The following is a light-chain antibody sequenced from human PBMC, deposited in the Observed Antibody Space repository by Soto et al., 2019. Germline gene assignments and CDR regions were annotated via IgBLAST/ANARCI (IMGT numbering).Light chain of an antibody. Sequence: EILLMQSPGTLSLSPGERATLSCRASQSLSSSYLAWYQQKPGQAPRLLIYGTSIRATGIPDRFSGSGSGTDFTLTISSLQPDDSATYYCRQYYTYYRTFGQGTKVDIK. J-gene: IGKJ1*01. CDR2: GTS. CDR3: RQYYTYYRT. V-gene: IGKV3-20*01. CDR1: QSLSSSY.